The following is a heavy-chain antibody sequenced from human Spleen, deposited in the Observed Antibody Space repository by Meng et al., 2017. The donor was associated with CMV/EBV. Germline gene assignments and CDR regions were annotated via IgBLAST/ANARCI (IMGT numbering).Heavy chain of an antibody. V-gene: IGHV3-7*01. CDR3: ARSPLEPRIYYDGMDV. CDR1: GFTFSTYW. J-gene: IGHJ6*02. CDR2: IKRDGSEK. D-gene: IGHD1-1*01. Sequence: GESLKISCAASGFTFSTYWMSWVRQAPGKGLEWVANIKRDGSEKYYVDSVKGRFTISRDNAKNSLYLQMNSLRAEDTAVYYCARSPLEPRIYYDGMDVWGQGTTVTVSS.